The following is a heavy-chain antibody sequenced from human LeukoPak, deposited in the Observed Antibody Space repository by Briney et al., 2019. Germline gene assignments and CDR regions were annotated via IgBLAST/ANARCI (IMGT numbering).Heavy chain of an antibody. J-gene: IGHJ6*02. D-gene: IGHD6-19*01. CDR2: INGGGDDT. Sequence: GGSLRLSCAASGFTFSSYAMSWVRQAPGKGPEWVSVINGGGDDTYYADSVKGRFTISRDNSKNTLYLQMTSLGVGDTAVYYCAKEGSSGWYDYYGLEVWGQGTTVTVFS. V-gene: IGHV3-23*01. CDR3: AKEGSSGWYDYYGLEV. CDR1: GFTFSSYA.